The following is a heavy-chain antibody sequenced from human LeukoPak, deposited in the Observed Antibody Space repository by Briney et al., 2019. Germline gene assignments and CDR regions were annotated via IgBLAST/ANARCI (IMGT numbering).Heavy chain of an antibody. CDR1: GGSISSSSYY. V-gene: IGHV4-39*07. D-gene: IGHD6-6*01. CDR2: IYYSGST. Sequence: PSETLSLTCTVSGGSISSSSYYWGWIRQPPGKGLEWIGSIYYSGSTYYNPSLKSRVTISVDTSKNQFSLKLSSVTAADTAVYYCAREGPLYSSSSGLADYWGQGTLVTVSS. J-gene: IGHJ4*02. CDR3: AREGPLYSSSSGLADY.